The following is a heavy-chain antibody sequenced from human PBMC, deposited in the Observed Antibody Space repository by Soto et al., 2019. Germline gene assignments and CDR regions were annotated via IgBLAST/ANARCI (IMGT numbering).Heavy chain of an antibody. D-gene: IGHD3-3*01. CDR1: GGSISSYY. Sequence: PSGTLSLTCTVSGGSISSYYWSWIQQPPGKGLEWIGYIYYSGSTNYNPSLESRVTISVDTSKNQFSLKLSSVTAADTAVYYCARNVLTIFGVVIIRNWFDPWGQGTLVTVSS. CDR3: ARNVLTIFGVVIIRNWFDP. J-gene: IGHJ5*02. V-gene: IGHV4-59*01. CDR2: IYYSGST.